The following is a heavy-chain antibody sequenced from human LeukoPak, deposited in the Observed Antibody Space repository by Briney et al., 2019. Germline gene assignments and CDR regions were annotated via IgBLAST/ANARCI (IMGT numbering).Heavy chain of an antibody. CDR3: TRETSSRYFDY. CDR2: MNPNSGRT. Sequence: ASVKVSCKASGYTLTSYDINWVRQATGQGLEWMGWMNPNSGRTGYAQNFQGRITITRDTSISTAYMELSSLRSEDTAVYYCTRETSSRYFDYWGQGTLVTVSS. V-gene: IGHV1-8*01. CDR1: GYTLTSYD. J-gene: IGHJ4*02.